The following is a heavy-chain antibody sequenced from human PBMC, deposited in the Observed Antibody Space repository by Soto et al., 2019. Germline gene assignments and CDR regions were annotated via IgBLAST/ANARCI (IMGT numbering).Heavy chain of an antibody. J-gene: IGHJ5*02. CDR3: ARQITPEVVSSGCEP. D-gene: IGHD1-20*01. V-gene: IGHV1-8*01. CDR1: GYTFTSYD. CDR2: MNPNSGKT. Sequence: QVQLVQSGAEVEKPGASVKVSCKASGYTFTSYDINWVRQATGQVLEWMGWMNPNSGKTGYAQKFQGRVTMTRNTSLSTAYMELGSQTSKEAAVYYCARQITPEVVSSGCEPGGKGTPVTVSS.